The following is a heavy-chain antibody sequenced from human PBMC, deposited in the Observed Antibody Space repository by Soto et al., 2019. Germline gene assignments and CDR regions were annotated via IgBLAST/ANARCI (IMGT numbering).Heavy chain of an antibody. D-gene: IGHD3-16*01. CDR3: VKGGWLDF. J-gene: IGHJ5*01. Sequence: EVQLLESGGGLVQPGGSLRLSCAAAGFTFSTFEMSWVRQAPGRGLEWVSFISDDSSRTYYADAVKGRFTISRDNSKPTLYLQMNSLTAEDTAVYACVKGGWLDFWGQGTLVTVSS. CDR2: ISDDSSRT. CDR1: GFTFSTFE. V-gene: IGHV3-23*01.